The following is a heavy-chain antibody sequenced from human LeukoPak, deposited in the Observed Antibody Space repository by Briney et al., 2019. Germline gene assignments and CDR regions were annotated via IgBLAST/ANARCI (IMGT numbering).Heavy chain of an antibody. CDR3: ARDEEYCAGGSCSLDY. CDR1: GFPFSSFG. Sequence: PGGSLRLSCAASGFPFSSFGMHWVRQAPGKGLEWLAVIWHDGYNKYYADSVKGRFTIPRDNSKHTLYLQMNSLRAEDTAVYYCARDEEYCAGGSCSLDYWGQGILVTVSS. D-gene: IGHD2-15*01. V-gene: IGHV3-33*01. J-gene: IGHJ4*02. CDR2: IWHDGYNK.